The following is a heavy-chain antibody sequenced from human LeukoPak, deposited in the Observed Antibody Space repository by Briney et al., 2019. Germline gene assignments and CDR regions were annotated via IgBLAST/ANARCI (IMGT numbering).Heavy chain of an antibody. D-gene: IGHD3-3*01. Sequence: QPGRSLRLSCAASGFTFSSYAMHWVRQAPGKGLEWVAVISYDGSNKYYADSVKGRFTISRDNSKNTLYPQMNSLRAEDTAVYYCARGDGWPTYYDFWSGYYNNYYGMDVWGQGTTVTVSS. CDR1: GFTFSSYA. J-gene: IGHJ6*02. CDR2: ISYDGSNK. V-gene: IGHV3-30-3*01. CDR3: ARGDGWPTYYDFWSGYYNNYYGMDV.